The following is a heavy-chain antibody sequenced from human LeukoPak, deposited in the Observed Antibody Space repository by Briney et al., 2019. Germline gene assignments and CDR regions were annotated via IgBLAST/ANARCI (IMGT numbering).Heavy chain of an antibody. Sequence: PGGSLRLSCAASGSTVSSNYMTWVRQAPGRGLQWVSLIYSAGSTYYADSVKGRFTISRDNSKNTLFLQMNSLRAEDTAVYYCARGYCTNGVCFDSWGQGTLVTVSS. J-gene: IGHJ4*02. CDR1: GSTVSSNY. CDR2: IYSAGST. CDR3: ARGYCTNGVCFDS. D-gene: IGHD2-8*01. V-gene: IGHV3-53*01.